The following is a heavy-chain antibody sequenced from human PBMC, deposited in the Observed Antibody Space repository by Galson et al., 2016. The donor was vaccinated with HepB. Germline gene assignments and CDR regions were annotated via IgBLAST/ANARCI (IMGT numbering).Heavy chain of an antibody. V-gene: IGHV5-51*01. CDR1: GYSFTTYW. Sequence: QSGAEVKKPGESLKISCKGSGYSFTTYWFAWVRQMPGKGLEWMGIIYPGDSETRYSPSFQGQVTITVDKSISTAYLQWSSLKASDTAMYYCARGGSRGWYRDWFGPWGQGTLVTVSS. CDR3: ARGGSRGWYRDWFGP. CDR2: IYPGDSET. J-gene: IGHJ5*02. D-gene: IGHD6-19*01.